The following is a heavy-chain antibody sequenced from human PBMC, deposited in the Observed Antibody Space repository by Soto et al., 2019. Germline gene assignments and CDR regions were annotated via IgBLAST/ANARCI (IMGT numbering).Heavy chain of an antibody. CDR3: VRQREHCDVGSCYPPEY. CDR2: LFYTGTT. CDR1: GGSISSTRHH. Sequence: QLQLQESGPGLVKPSETLSLTCTVSGGSISSTRHHWGWIRQSPERGLEWIGTLFYTGTTYYNPSLTSRVTMSVDTSKNQFSLIMTSMTASDTAVYYCVRQREHCDVGSCYPPEYWGPGALVTISS. J-gene: IGHJ4*02. V-gene: IGHV4-39*01. D-gene: IGHD2-15*01.